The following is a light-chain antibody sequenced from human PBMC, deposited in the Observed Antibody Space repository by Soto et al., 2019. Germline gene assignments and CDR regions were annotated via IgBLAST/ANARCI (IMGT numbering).Light chain of an antibody. V-gene: IGLV1-51*01. CDR1: NSNIGNNP. J-gene: IGLJ2*01. CDR3: GTWDDSLVAVV. Sequence: QSVLTQPPSVSAAPGQKVTISCSGSNSNIGNNPVSWYQQLPGTAPKLLIFDTNKRPSGIPDRFSGSKSGTSATLVITGLQTGDEADYSCGTWDDSLVAVVFGGGTKVTVL. CDR2: DTN.